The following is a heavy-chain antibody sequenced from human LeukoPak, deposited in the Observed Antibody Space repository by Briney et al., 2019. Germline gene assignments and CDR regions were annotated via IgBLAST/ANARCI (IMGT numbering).Heavy chain of an antibody. Sequence: GGSLRLSCAASGSTFSSYGMHWVRQAPGKGLEWVAVISYDGSNKYYADSVKGRFTISRDNSKNTLYLQMNSLRAEDTAVYYCAKKGYCSSTSCYYFDYWGQGTLVTVSS. V-gene: IGHV3-30*18. J-gene: IGHJ4*02. D-gene: IGHD2-2*01. CDR2: ISYDGSNK. CDR1: GSTFSSYG. CDR3: AKKGYCSSTSCYYFDY.